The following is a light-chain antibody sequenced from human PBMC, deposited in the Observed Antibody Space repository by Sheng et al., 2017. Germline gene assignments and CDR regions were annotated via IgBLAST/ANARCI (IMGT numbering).Light chain of an antibody. CDR3: QHRDNWPPGAT. CDR2: GAS. V-gene: IGKV3-11*01. CDR1: QSVSSSY. J-gene: IGKJ3*01. Sequence: EIVLTQSPGTLSVSPGQRATLSCRASQSVSSSYLAWHQQRPGQPPRLLIYGASTRAAGIPARFSGSGYGTQFTLTINNIEPDDSAAYSCQHRDNWPPGATFGPGTKVHIK.